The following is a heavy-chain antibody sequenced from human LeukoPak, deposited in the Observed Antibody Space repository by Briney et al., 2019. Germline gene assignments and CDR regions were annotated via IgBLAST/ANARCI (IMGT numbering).Heavy chain of an antibody. CDR1: GFTFSAYA. CDR2: IGGSGIST. CDR3: AKAPFTTMVTPGGNWFDP. D-gene: IGHD4-23*01. Sequence: PGGSLRLSCAASGFTFSAYAMSWVRQAPGKGLEWVSGIGGSGISTYYTDSVKGRFTVSRDNSKNTLYLQINSLRAEDTAVYYCAKAPFTTMVTPGGNWFDPWGQGILVTVSS. V-gene: IGHV3-23*01. J-gene: IGHJ5*02.